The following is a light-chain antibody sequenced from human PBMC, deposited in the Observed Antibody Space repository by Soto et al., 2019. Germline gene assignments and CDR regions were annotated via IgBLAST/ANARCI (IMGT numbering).Light chain of an antibody. CDR3: QTWSTDIRV. CDR2: LNSDGSH. CDR1: SGHNSYA. Sequence: QSVLTQPPSASASLGASVKLTCTLSSGHNSYAIAWHQQQPEKGPRYLMKLNSDGSHSKGDGIPDRFSGSSSGAERYLTISSLQSEDEDDYYCQTWSTDIRVFGGGTKLTVL. J-gene: IGLJ3*02. V-gene: IGLV4-69*01.